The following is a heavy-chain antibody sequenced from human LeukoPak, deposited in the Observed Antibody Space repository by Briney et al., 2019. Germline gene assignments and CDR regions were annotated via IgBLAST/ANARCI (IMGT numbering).Heavy chain of an antibody. D-gene: IGHD2-2*01. CDR3: AKDRWDIVVVPAAILDY. J-gene: IGHJ4*02. CDR2: ISGSGGST. CDR1: GFTFSSCG. V-gene: IGHV3-23*01. Sequence: SGGSLRLSCAASGFTFSSCGMSWVRQAPGKGLEWVSSISGSGGSTYYADSVKGRFTISRDNSKNTLYLQMNSLRVEDTAVYYCAKDRWDIVVVPAAILDYWGQGTLVTVSS.